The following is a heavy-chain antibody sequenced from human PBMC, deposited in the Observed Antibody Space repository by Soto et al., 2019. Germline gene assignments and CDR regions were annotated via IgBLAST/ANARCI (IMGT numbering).Heavy chain of an antibody. V-gene: IGHV1-18*01. CDR2: ISAYNGNT. J-gene: IGHJ4*02. Sequence: ASVKVSFKASGYTFTSYGISWVRQAPGQGLEWMGWISAYNGNTNYAQKLQGRVTMTTDTSTSTAYMELRSLRSDDTAVYYCARDGWVYSPLTLDYWGQGTLVTVSS. D-gene: IGHD4-4*01. CDR1: GYTFTSYG. CDR3: ARDGWVYSPLTLDY.